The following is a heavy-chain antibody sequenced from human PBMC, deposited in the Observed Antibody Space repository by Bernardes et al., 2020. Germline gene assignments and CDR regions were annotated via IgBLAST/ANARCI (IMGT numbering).Heavy chain of an antibody. CDR3: TRGRLSSGSYLHASDV. CDR1: GYTFTNYG. J-gene: IGHJ3*01. Sequence: ASVKVSCKASGYTFTNYGISWVRQAPGQGLEWMGWISTYNGNTNYAQRLQGRVTVTTDTSTSTAYMELRSLTSDDTAVYYCTRGRLSSGSYLHASDVWGQGTMVTVSS. D-gene: IGHD1-26*01. V-gene: IGHV1-18*01. CDR2: ISTYNGNT.